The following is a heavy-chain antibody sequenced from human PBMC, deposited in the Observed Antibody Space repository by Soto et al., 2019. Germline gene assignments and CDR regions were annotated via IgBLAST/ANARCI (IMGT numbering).Heavy chain of an antibody. V-gene: IGHV3-53*01. J-gene: IGHJ4*02. CDR2: LYSGGST. D-gene: IGHD3-10*01. CDR1: GFSVSRHY. Sequence: EVQLVESGGGLIQPGGSLRLSCAASGFSVSRHYMSWVRQAPGKGLEWVSVLYSGGSTYHADSLKGRFTISRDNSKNALYLQMNGAGSKDTAVYYCVRAHDCSSLSWGVSYFDDWGQGTLVTVSS. CDR3: VRAHDCSSLSWGVSYFDD.